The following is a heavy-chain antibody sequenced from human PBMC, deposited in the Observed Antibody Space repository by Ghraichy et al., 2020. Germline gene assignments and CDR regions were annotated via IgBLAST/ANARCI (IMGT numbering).Heavy chain of an antibody. J-gene: IGHJ1*01. CDR1: GFSVSGTY. V-gene: IGHV3-53*01. Sequence: GGSLRLSCAASGFSVSGTYMTWFRQAPGKGLEWFSSIYSGDSTFYADAVKGRFTISRDNSNNTLYLQVHSLRVDDTAVYYCARARAITTTTYYFQHWGQGTPGTVSS. CDR2: IYSGDST. CDR3: ARARAITTTTYYFQH. D-gene: IGHD3-16*01.